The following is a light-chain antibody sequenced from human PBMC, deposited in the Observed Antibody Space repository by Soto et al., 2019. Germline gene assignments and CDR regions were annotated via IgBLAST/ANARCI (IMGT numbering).Light chain of an antibody. CDR3: FPSGRSPLR. V-gene: IGKV3-20*01. Sequence: ELVLTQAPVTLSSSPGHRATFSFMSSHSVRSNYLAWYQQKPRQAPRFLIYDASSRATGIPDKFSGSRSGTSLSVTVSGVQSDECGVVHSFPSGRSPLRFGG. CDR1: HSVRSNY. CDR2: DAS. J-gene: IGKJ4*01.